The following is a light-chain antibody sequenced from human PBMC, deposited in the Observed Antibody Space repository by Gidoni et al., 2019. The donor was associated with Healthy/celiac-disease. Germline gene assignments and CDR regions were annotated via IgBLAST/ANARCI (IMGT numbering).Light chain of an antibody. V-gene: IGKV2-28*01. CDR2: LGS. CDR1: QSLLHSNGYNY. CDR3: MQALQTCT. Sequence: DIVLTQSPLSLPVTPGEPASISCRSSQSLLHSNGYNYLDWYLQKPGQSPQLLIYLGSNRASGVPDRFSGSGSGTDFTLTISRVEAEDVGVYYCMQALQTCTFGPGTKVDIK. J-gene: IGKJ3*01.